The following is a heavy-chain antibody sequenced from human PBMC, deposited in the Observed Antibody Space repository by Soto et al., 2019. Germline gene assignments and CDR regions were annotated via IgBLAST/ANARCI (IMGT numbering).Heavy chain of an antibody. Sequence: GGSLRLSCAASGFTFNNYNMNWVRQAPGKGLEWVSYISSRSSTIYYADSVKGRFTISRDNAKNSLYLQMNSLRDEDTAVYYCARDCGKGYRMDVWGQGTTVTVSS. CDR2: ISSRSSTI. J-gene: IGHJ6*02. CDR1: GFTFNNYN. V-gene: IGHV3-48*02. CDR3: ARDCGKGYRMDV.